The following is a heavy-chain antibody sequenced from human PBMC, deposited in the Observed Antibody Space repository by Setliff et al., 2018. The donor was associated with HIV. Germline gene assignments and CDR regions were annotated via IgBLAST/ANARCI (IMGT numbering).Heavy chain of an antibody. D-gene: IGHD1-26*01. Sequence: ASVKVSCKASGYTLTTHGISWVRQAPGQGLEWMGWINTETGNPMYAQGFRGRFVFSLDTSVSTTYLQINSLKAEDTAMYYCARVGSYWSTFDYWGQGALVTVSS. CDR1: GYTLTTHG. CDR3: ARVGSYWSTFDY. V-gene: IGHV7-4-1*02. J-gene: IGHJ4*02. CDR2: INTETGNP.